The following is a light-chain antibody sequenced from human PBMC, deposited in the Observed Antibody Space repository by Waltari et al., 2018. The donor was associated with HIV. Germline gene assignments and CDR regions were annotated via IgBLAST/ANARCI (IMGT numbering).Light chain of an antibody. Sequence: QSALTQPASVSGSPGPSITIPCPRTTSHIGPYNVLPSFQHHPGKAPKLMIYEDTKRPPGVSNRFSGSKSGNTASLTISGLQGEDEADYYCCSYASSTTFEVFGTGTKVTVL. CDR1: TSHIGPYNV. CDR3: CSYASSTTFEV. CDR2: EDT. V-gene: IGLV2-23*02. J-gene: IGLJ1*01.